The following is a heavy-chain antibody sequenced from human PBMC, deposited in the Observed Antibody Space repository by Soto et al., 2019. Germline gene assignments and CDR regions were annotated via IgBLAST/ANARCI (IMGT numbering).Heavy chain of an antibody. D-gene: IGHD3-22*01. CDR2: IYYSGST. V-gene: IGHV4-31*03. CDR1: GGSISSGGYY. J-gene: IGHJ4*02. CDR3: EYTDSSGYFYDY. Sequence: SDTLSLTCTVSGGSISSGGYYWSWILQHPGKGLEWIGYIYYSGSTYYNPSLKSRVTISVDTSKNQFSLKLSSVTAADTAVYYCEYTDSSGYFYDYWGPGTLLTVSS.